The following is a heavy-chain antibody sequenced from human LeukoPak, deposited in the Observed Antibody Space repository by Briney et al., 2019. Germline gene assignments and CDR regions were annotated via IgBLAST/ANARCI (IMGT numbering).Heavy chain of an antibody. Sequence: PGGSLRLSCAASGFTFSSYEMNWVRQAPGKGLEWVSYISSSGSTIYYADSVKGRFTISRDNAKNSLYLQMNSLRAEDTAVYYCARATYSSSWYSGYYYYYMDVWGKGATVTISS. CDR1: GFTFSSYE. CDR2: ISSSGSTI. CDR3: ARATYSSSWYSGYYYYYMDV. J-gene: IGHJ6*03. D-gene: IGHD6-13*01. V-gene: IGHV3-48*03.